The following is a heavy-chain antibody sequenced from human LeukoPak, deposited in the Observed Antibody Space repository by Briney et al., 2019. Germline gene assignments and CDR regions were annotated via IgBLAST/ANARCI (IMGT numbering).Heavy chain of an antibody. CDR2: IYYSGST. CDR3: VRGSHNYGFLELDY. CDR1: GGSFSGYY. D-gene: IGHD5-18*01. Sequence: SETLSLTCAVYGGSFSGYYWSWIRQQPGKGLEWIGYIYYSGSTYYKPSLKSRVSISVDTSKSQFSLKLSSVTAADTAVYYCVRGSHNYGFLELDYWGQGTLVTVSS. J-gene: IGHJ4*02. V-gene: IGHV4-31*11.